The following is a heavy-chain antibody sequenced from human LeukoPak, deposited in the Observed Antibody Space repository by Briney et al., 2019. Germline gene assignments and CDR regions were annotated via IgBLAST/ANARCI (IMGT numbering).Heavy chain of an antibody. J-gene: IGHJ4*02. CDR3: AKDQGTQL. V-gene: IGHV3-23*01. CDR1: GFTFSSYA. CDR2: ISGTGYST. Sequence: GGSLRLSCAASGFTFSSYAMSWVRQAPGKGLEWVSDISGTGYSTYYADSVKGRFTLSRDSSKNTLYLQMNSLRGEDTAVYYCAKDQGTQLWGQGTLVTVSS. D-gene: IGHD1-1*01.